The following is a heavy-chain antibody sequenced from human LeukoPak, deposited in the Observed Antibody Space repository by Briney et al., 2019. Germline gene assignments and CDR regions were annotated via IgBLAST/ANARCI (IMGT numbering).Heavy chain of an antibody. CDR2: ISGSGGST. Sequence: GGSLRLSCAASRFTFSSYAMSWVRQAPGKGLEWVSAISGSGGSTYYADSVKGRFTISRDNSKNTLYLQMNSLRPEDTAVYYCARGLPSSTRTYNWFDPWGPGTLVTVSS. V-gene: IGHV3-23*01. J-gene: IGHJ5*02. CDR1: RFTFSSYA. CDR3: ARGLPSSTRTYNWFDP. D-gene: IGHD2-2*01.